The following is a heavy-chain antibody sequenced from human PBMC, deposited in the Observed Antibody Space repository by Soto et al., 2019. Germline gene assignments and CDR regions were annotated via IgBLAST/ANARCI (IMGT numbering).Heavy chain of an antibody. V-gene: IGHV3-48*01. CDR3: ARDQDYGDPAGAFDI. CDR1: GFTFSSYS. J-gene: IGHJ3*02. CDR2: ISSSSSTI. Sequence: VQLVESGGGLVQPGGSLRLSCAASGFTFSSYSMNWVRQAPGKGLEWVSYISSSSSTIYYADSVKGRFTISRDNAKNSLYLQMDSLRAEDTAVYYCARDQDYGDPAGAFDIWGQGTMVTVSS. D-gene: IGHD4-17*01.